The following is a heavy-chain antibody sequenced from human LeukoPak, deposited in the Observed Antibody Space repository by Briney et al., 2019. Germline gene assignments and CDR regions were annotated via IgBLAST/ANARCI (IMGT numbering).Heavy chain of an antibody. CDR1: GFTFSSYG. CDR2: ISYDGSNK. D-gene: IGHD3-10*01. V-gene: IGHV3-30*18. Sequence: GRSLRLSCAASGFTFSSYGMHWVRQAPGKGLEWVAVISYDGSNKYYADSVKGRFTISRDNSKNTLYLQMNSLRAEDTAVYYCAKDGKLLWFGDNYYFDYWGQGTLVTVSS. J-gene: IGHJ4*02. CDR3: AKDGKLLWFGDNYYFDY.